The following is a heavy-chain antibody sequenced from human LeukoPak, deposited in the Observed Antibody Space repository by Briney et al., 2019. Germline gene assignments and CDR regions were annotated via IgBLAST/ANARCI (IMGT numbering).Heavy chain of an antibody. D-gene: IGHD3-22*01. Sequence: ASVKVSCKASGNTFTGYYMHWVRQAPGQGLEWMGWINPDSGGTNYAEKFQGRVTMTTDTSTSTAYMQLRSLRSDDTAVYYCARVEQYSSVYHNYWGQGTLVTVSS. CDR2: INPDSGGT. J-gene: IGHJ4*02. CDR3: ARVEQYSSVYHNY. CDR1: GNTFTGYY. V-gene: IGHV1-2*02.